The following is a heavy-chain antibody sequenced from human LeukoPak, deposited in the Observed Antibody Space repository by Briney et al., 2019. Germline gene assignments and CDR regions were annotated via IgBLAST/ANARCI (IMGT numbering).Heavy chain of an antibody. CDR1: GFTFSSYE. CDR2: ISSSCSTI. CDR3: ARLGGWSSYYYYYYMDV. Sequence: GGSLRLSCAASGFTFSSYEMNWVRQAPGKGLEWVSYISSSCSTIYYADSVKGRFTISRVNAKNSLYLQMNSLRAEDTAVYYCARLGGWSSYYYYYYMDVWGKGTTVTVSS. V-gene: IGHV3-48*03. D-gene: IGHD6-19*01. J-gene: IGHJ6*03.